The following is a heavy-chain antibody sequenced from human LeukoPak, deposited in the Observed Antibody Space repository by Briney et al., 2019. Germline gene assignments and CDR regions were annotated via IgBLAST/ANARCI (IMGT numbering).Heavy chain of an antibody. CDR1: GFTFSNAW. J-gene: IGHJ5*02. CDR2: IKSKTDGGTT. CDR3: TTDPSGSYVLALWEYNWFDP. D-gene: IGHD1-26*01. Sequence: GGSLRLSCAASGFTFSNAWMSWVRQAPGKGLEWVGRIKSKTDGGTTDYAAPVKGRFTISRDDSKNTLYLQMNSLKTEDTAVYYCTTDPSGSYVLALWEYNWFDPWGQGTLVTVSS. V-gene: IGHV3-15*01.